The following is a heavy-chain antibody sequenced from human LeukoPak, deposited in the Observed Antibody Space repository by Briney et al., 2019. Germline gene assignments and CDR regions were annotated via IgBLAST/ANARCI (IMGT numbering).Heavy chain of an antibody. Sequence: GGSLRLSCAASGFTFSSYGMHWVRQAPGKGLEWVAFIRYDGSNKYYADSVKGRFTISRDNSKNTLYLQMSSLRAEDTAVYYCAKDLVAAAPTIFDPWGQGTLVTVSS. D-gene: IGHD6-13*01. J-gene: IGHJ5*02. CDR3: AKDLVAAAPTIFDP. CDR2: IRYDGSNK. CDR1: GFTFSSYG. V-gene: IGHV3-30*02.